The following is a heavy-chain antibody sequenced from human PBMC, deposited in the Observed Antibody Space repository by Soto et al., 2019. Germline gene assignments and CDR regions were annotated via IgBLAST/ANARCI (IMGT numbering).Heavy chain of an antibody. CDR1: GFTFSSYS. V-gene: IGHV3-21*01. CDR3: ARDRGYSGYDDYYYGMDV. D-gene: IGHD5-12*01. Sequence: GGSLRLSCAASGFTFSSYSMNWVRQAPGKGLEWVSSISSSSSYIYYADSVKGRFTISRDNAKNSLYLQMNSLRAEDTAVYYCARDRGYSGYDDYYYGMDVWGQGTTVTVSS. J-gene: IGHJ6*02. CDR2: ISSSSSYI.